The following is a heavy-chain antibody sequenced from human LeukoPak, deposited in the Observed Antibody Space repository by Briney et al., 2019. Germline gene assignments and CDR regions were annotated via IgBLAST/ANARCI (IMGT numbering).Heavy chain of an antibody. D-gene: IGHD3-16*02. CDR3: ARIGCYDYVWGSYRCYYFDY. Sequence: ASVKVSCKASGYTFTSYDVNWVRQATGQGLEWMGWMNPNSGNTGYAQKFQGRVTMTRNTSISTAYMELRSLRSDDTAVYYCARIGCYDYVWGSYRCYYFDYWGQGTLVTVSS. CDR1: GYTFTSYD. CDR2: MNPNSGNT. V-gene: IGHV1-8*01. J-gene: IGHJ4*02.